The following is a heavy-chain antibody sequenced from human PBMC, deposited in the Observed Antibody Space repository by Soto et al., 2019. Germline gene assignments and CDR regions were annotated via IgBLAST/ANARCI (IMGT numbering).Heavy chain of an antibody. Sequence: PGESLKISCKSSGYSFTSYWIGWVRQMPGKGLEWMGIIYPGDSDTRYSPSFQGQVTISADKSISTAYLQWSSLKASDTAMYYCARADIVVVPAAMWTDAFDIWGQGTMVTVSS. CDR2: IYPGDSDT. CDR1: GYSFTSYW. J-gene: IGHJ3*02. CDR3: ARADIVVVPAAMWTDAFDI. V-gene: IGHV5-51*01. D-gene: IGHD2-2*01.